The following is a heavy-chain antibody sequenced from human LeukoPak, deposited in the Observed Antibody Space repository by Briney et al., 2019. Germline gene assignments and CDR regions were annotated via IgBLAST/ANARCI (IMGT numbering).Heavy chain of an antibody. CDR3: AELGITMIGGV. Sequence: AGGSLRLSCAASGFTFSSYATGWVRQAPVKGLEWVSTITGSGGSTYYTDSVKGRFTISRDNSKNTLYLQMNSLRAEDTAVYYCAELGITMIGGVWGKGTTVTISS. D-gene: IGHD3-10*02. V-gene: IGHV3-23*01. CDR2: ITGSGGST. J-gene: IGHJ6*04. CDR1: GFTFSSYA.